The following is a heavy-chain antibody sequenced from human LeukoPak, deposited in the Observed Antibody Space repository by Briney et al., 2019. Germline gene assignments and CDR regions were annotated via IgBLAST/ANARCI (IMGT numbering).Heavy chain of an antibody. CDR1: GGSISSYY. J-gene: IGHJ4*02. CDR2: IYYSGST. V-gene: IGHV4-59*01. D-gene: IGHD3-22*01. Sequence: SETLSPTCTVSGGSISSYYWSWIRQPPGKGLEWIGYIYYSGSTNYNPSLKSRVTISVDTSKNQFSLKLSSVTAADTAVYYCARAAPGRYDSSGYYQFDYWGQGTLVTVSS. CDR3: ARAAPGRYDSSGYYQFDY.